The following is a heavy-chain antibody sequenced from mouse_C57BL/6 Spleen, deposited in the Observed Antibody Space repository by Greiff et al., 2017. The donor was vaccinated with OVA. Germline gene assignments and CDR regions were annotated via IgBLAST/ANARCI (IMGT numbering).Heavy chain of an antibody. CDR1: GYTFTSYW. Sequence: QVQLKQPGAELVMPGASVKLSCKASGYTFTSYWMHWVKQRPGQGLEWIGEIDPSDSYTNYNQKFKGKSTLTVDKSSSTAYMQLSSLTSEDSAVYYCAREGFGRAGFDYWGQGTTLTVSS. CDR3: AREGFGRAGFDY. J-gene: IGHJ2*01. D-gene: IGHD3-3*01. CDR2: IDPSDSYT. V-gene: IGHV1-69*01.